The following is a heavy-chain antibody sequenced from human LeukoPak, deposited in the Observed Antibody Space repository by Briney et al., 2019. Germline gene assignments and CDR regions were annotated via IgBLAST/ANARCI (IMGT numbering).Heavy chain of an antibody. Sequence: PSETLSLTCAVYGGSFSGYYWSWIRQPPGKGLEWIGEINHSGSTNYNPSLKSRVTISVDTSKNQFSLELSSVTAADTAVYYCARGKGQWLVLTPLFDYWGQGTLVTVSS. CDR2: INHSGST. CDR1: GGSFSGYY. V-gene: IGHV4-34*01. D-gene: IGHD6-19*01. J-gene: IGHJ4*02. CDR3: ARGKGQWLVLTPLFDY.